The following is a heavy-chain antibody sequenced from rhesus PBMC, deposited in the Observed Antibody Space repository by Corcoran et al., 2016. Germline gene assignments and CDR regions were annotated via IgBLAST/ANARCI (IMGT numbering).Heavy chain of an antibody. V-gene: IGHV4-169*01. J-gene: IGHJ4*01. CDR3: ARGHYFDY. Sequence: QLQLQESGPGLVKPSETLSVTCAAPGGSISSSYWSWIRQAPGKGLEWIGYIYGSGSSTNYNPSLKSRVTLSVDTSKNQLSLKLSSVTAADTAVYYCARGHYFDYWGQGVLVTVSS. CDR1: GGSISSSY. CDR2: IYGSGSST.